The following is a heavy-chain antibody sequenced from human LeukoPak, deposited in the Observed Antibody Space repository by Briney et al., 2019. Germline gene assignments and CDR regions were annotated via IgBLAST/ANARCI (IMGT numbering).Heavy chain of an antibody. CDR3: ARVRTEWYIDL. CDR2: MQEDGGEK. V-gene: IGHV3-7*01. CDR1: GFIFRPYW. D-gene: IGHD2-8*02. Sequence: PGGSLRLSCAASGFIFRPYWVPWVRRAPGMGGEWVANMQEDGGEKFYVDSVRGRFTIPRDNAKNSVYLQMNSLRVEDTGVYYCARVRTEWYIDLWGRGTLVTVST. J-gene: IGHJ2*01.